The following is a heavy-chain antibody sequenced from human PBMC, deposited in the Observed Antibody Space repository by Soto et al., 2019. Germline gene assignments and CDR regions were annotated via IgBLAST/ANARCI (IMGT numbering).Heavy chain of an antibody. CDR1: GYTFTSYG. CDR2: ISAYNGNT. D-gene: IGHD3-16*01. CDR3: ARDGYDYYSGMDV. V-gene: IGHV1-18*04. Sequence: GLVKVSCNASGYTFTSYGISGVRQAPGQGLEWMGWISAYNGNTNYAQKLQGRVTMTTDTSTSTAYMELRSLRSDDTAVYYCARDGYDYYSGMDVWGQATTVTVS. J-gene: IGHJ6*02.